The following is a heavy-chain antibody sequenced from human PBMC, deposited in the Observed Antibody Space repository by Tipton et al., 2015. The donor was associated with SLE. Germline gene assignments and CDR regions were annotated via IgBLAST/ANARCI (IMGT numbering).Heavy chain of an antibody. J-gene: IGHJ4*02. CDR3: ARGVTGTRGAFDY. CDR2: IYHSGST. Sequence: LRLPCAVSGGSISSGGYSWSWIRQPPGKGLEWIGYIYHSGSTYYNPSLKSRVTISVDRSKNQFSLKLSSVTAADTAVYYCARGVTGTRGAFDYWGQGTLVTVSS. D-gene: IGHD1-7*01. CDR1: GGSISSGGYS. V-gene: IGHV4-30-2*01.